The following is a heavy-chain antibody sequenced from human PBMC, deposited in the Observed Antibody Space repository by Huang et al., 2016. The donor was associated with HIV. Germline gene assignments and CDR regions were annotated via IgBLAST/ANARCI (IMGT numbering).Heavy chain of an antibody. J-gene: IGHJ4*02. V-gene: IGHV3-30*02. D-gene: IGHD2-21*02. CDR2: IRFDGGNK. CDR1: GFSFSHYG. CDR3: ATDLGGYSFDY. Sequence: QEQLVESGGGVVQPGGSLRLSCATFGFSFSHYGMHWVRQAPGKGLEWVAFIRFDGGNKHYADSAKGRFTISRDNSKKMLFLEMNSLRGDDTAFYYCATDLGGYSFDYWGQGALVSVSS.